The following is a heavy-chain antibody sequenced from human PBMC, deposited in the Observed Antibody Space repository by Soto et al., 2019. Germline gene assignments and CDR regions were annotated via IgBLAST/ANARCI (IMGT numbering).Heavy chain of an antibody. CDR1: GGTFTSTA. CDR3: ASSAGLDHLLNYYGLNV. V-gene: IGHV1-69*01. J-gene: IGHJ6*02. Sequence: QVLLVQSSAEVKKPGSSVKVSCKASGGTFTSTAFSWVRQAPGQGLEWMGGIIPVLGTPNYAQKLQDRLTVTADASTTTVHMELSSLRSDAMAVYYCASSAGLDHLLNYYGLNVWGQGTTVTVSS. CDR2: IIPVLGTP. D-gene: IGHD6-13*01.